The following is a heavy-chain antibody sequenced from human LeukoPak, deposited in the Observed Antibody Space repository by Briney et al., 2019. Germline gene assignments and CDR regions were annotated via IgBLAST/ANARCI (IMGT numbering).Heavy chain of an antibody. CDR1: GGSISSYY. Sequence: SETLSLTCTVSGGSISSYYRSWIRQPPGKGLEWVGYIYYSGSTNYNPSLKSRVTLSVDTSKNQFSLKLSSVTAADTAVYYCARSGGYSYGYYYGMDVWGKGTTVTVSS. D-gene: IGHD5-18*01. CDR3: ARSGGYSYGYYYGMDV. V-gene: IGHV4-59*01. J-gene: IGHJ6*04. CDR2: IYYSGST.